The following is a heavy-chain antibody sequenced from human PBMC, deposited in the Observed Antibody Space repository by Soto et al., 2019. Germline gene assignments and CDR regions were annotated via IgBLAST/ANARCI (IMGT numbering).Heavy chain of an antibody. Sequence: QVQLVQSGAEVKKPGSSVKVSCKASGGTFSSYAISWVRQAPGQGLEWMGGIIPILGTANYAQKFKGRVTNPGGNSTSRVHVALRSLRCGDAAVYQCAREQYCERSGRRYYYGMHVWRKGHRVRLL. CDR1: GGTFSSYA. CDR2: IIPILGTA. J-gene: IGHJ6*04. CDR3: AREQYCERSGRRYYYGMHV. D-gene: IGHD3-22*01. V-gene: IGHV1-69*06.